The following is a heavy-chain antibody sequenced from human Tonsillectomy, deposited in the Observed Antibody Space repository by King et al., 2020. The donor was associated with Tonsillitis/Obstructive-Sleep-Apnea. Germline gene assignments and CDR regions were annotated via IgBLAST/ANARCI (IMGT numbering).Heavy chain of an antibody. J-gene: IGHJ5*02. CDR3: ARVKALIGPDLGGDYSDWFDP. CDR2: IYYSGST. CDR1: GASISSGGYY. V-gene: IGHV4-31*01. Sequence: QLQESGPGLVKPSQTLSLTCTVSGASISSGGYYWSWIRQHPGKGLEWIGYIYYSGSTYYNPSLKSLVTISVDTSKSQFSLKLSSVTAADTAVYYCARVKALIGPDLGGDYSDWFDPWGQGTLVTVSS. D-gene: IGHD4-17*01.